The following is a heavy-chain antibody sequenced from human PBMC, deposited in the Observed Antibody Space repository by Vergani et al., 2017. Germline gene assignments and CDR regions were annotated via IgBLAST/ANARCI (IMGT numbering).Heavy chain of an antibody. J-gene: IGHJ6*03. Sequence: QVQLQESGPGLVKPSQTLSLTCTVSGGSISSGSYYWSWIRQPAGKGLEWIGYIYYSGSTNYNPSLKSRVTISVDTSKNQFSLKLSSVTAADTAVYYCARETYDFWSGSLTQSMDVWGKGTTVTVSS. CDR1: GGSISSGSYY. CDR3: ARETYDFWSGSLTQSMDV. D-gene: IGHD3-3*01. CDR2: IYYSGST. V-gene: IGHV4-61*10.